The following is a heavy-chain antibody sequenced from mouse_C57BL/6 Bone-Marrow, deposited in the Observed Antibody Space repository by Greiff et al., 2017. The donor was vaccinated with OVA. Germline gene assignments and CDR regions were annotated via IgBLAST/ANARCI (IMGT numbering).Heavy chain of an antibody. CDR2: IYPRSGNT. J-gene: IGHJ3*01. V-gene: IGHV1-81*01. CDR3: AREGGYPAWFAY. CDR1: GYTFTSYG. Sequence: VQLQQSGAELARPGASVKLSCKASGYTFTSYGISWVKQRTGQGLEWIGEIYPRSGNTYYNEKFKGKATLTADKSSSTAYMELRSRTSEDSAVYFCAREGGYPAWFAYWGQGTLVTVSA. D-gene: IGHD2-2*01.